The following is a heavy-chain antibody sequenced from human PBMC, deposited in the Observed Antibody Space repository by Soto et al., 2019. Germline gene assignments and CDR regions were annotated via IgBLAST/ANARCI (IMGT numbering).Heavy chain of an antibody. CDR3: AKGTIFGVVITGMDV. J-gene: IGHJ6*02. CDR1: GFTLKTYD. D-gene: IGHD3-3*01. V-gene: IGHV3-13*01. CDR2: LSYAGDT. Sequence: GGSLGLSSAASGFTLKTYDMHWVRQATGKGLEWVAALSYAGDTYYADSVKGRFTISRDNSKNTLYLQMNSLRAEDTAVYYCAKGTIFGVVITGMDVWGQGTTVTVSS.